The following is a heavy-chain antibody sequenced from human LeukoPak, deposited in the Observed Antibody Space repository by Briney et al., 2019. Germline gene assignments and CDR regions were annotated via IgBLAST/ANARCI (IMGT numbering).Heavy chain of an antibody. CDR2: IYYSGST. CDR1: GGSISSYY. CDR3: ARGKRPFYYYMDV. J-gene: IGHJ6*03. Sequence: SETLSLTCTVSGGSISSYYWSWIRQLPGKGLEWIGYIYYSGSTNYNPSLKSRVTISVDTSKNQFSLKLSSVTAADTAVYYCARGKRPFYYYMDVWGKGTTVTVSS. V-gene: IGHV4-59*01.